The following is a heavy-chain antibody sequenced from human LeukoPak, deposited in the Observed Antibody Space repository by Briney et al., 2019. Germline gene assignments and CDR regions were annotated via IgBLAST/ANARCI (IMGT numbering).Heavy chain of an antibody. J-gene: IGHJ4*02. CDR2: ITHDGSNK. CDR3: ARDARLRYFDRSLSGSSGPFDH. V-gene: IGHV3-30*04. D-gene: IGHD3-9*01. Sequence: PARSLRLSCAASGFTFSSHAMHWVRQAPGKGLEWVAVITHDGSNKYHADSVKGRFTISRDKSQETLSVQMNSVRAEDTAVYYCARDARLRYFDRSLSGSSGPFDHWHQGTLVTVSS. CDR1: GFTFSSHA.